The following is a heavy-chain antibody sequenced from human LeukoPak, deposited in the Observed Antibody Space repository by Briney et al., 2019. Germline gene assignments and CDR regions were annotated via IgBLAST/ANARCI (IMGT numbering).Heavy chain of an antibody. CDR1: GFTFSSYG. D-gene: IGHD6-19*01. J-gene: IGHJ4*02. CDR3: AKEAVAGYYFDY. Sequence: GGSLRLSCAASGFTFSSYGMHWVRQAPGKGLEWVAVIWYDGSNKYYADSVKGRCTISRDNSKNTLYLQMNSLRAEDTAVYYCAKEAVAGYYFDYWGQGTLVTVSS. V-gene: IGHV3-33*06. CDR2: IWYDGSNK.